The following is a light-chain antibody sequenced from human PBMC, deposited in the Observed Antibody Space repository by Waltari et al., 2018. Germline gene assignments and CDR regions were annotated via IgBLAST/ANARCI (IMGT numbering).Light chain of an antibody. CDR3: KQNYASPFS. CDR1: QTVTSD. CDR2: SAS. J-gene: IGKJ2*01. Sequence: DIHMPQSPSSLSASKGDRVLITCRASQTVTSDFHWYQQRPGKPPKLLIYSASTLQSGVSSRFSGSGSGTDFTLTINNLQPDDFATYFCKQNYASPFSFGQGTKLDMK. V-gene: IGKV1-39*01.